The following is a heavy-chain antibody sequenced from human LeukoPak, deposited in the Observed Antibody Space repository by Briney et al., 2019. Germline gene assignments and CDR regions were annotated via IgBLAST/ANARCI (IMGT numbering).Heavy chain of an antibody. CDR2: IYSGGST. CDR1: GFTVSSNY. CDR3: ARGWELLNRAFDI. D-gene: IGHD1-26*01. V-gene: IGHV3-53*01. J-gene: IGHJ3*02. Sequence: GGSLRLSCAASGFTVSSNYMSWVRQAPGKGLEWVSVIYSGGSTYYADSVKGRFTISRDNSKNTLYLQMNSLRAEDTAVYYCARGWELLNRAFDIWGQGTMVTVSS.